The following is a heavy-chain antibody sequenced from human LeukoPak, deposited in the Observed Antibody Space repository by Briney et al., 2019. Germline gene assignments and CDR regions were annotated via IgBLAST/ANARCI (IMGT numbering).Heavy chain of an antibody. D-gene: IGHD3/OR15-3a*01. Sequence: PSETLSLTCTVSGGSFSSSSYYWGWIRQPPGRGLEWIGSIYRSGSTNYNPSLKSRVTISVDTSKNQFSLKLTSVTAADTAVYYCARQTGSGLFILPGGQGTLVTVSS. CDR1: GGSFSSSSYY. J-gene: IGHJ4*02. CDR2: IYRSGST. CDR3: ARQTGSGLFILP. V-gene: IGHV4-39*01.